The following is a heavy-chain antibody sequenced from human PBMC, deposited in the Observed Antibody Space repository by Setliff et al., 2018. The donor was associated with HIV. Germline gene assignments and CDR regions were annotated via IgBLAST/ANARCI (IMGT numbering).Heavy chain of an antibody. J-gene: IGHJ6*03. D-gene: IGHD5-12*01. CDR2: INAYTGDT. Sequence: ASVKVSCKASGYTFTDYYIHWVRQAPGQGLEWMAWINAYTGDTNYAQKFQGRVTMTRNTSISTAYMELSSLRSEDTAVYYCAKGPLYSGYDLDYYCYYMDVWGKGTTVTVSS. V-gene: IGHV1-2*02. CDR3: AKGPLYSGYDLDYYCYYMDV. CDR1: GYTFTDYY.